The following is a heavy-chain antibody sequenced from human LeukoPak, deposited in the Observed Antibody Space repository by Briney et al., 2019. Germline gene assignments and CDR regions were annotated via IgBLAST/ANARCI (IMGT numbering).Heavy chain of an antibody. Sequence: PGRSLRLSCAASGFTFSSYAMHWVRQAPGKGLEWVAVISYDGSNKYYADSVKGRFTISRDNSKNTLYLQMNSLRAEDTAVYYCAKGYYGDDVSVYYYYGMDVWGQGTTVTVSS. CDR1: GFTFSSYA. D-gene: IGHD4-17*01. J-gene: IGHJ6*02. V-gene: IGHV3-30-3*01. CDR3: AKGYYGDDVSVYYYYGMDV. CDR2: ISYDGSNK.